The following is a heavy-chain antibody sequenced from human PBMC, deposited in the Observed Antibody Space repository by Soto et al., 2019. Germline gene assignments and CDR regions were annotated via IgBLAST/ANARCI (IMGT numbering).Heavy chain of an antibody. D-gene: IGHD3-9*01. CDR1: GGSISSSSYY. V-gene: IGHV4-39*01. J-gene: IGHJ4*02. CDR2: IYYSGST. CDR3: ARRDGDYDILTGYYNVGPFDY. Sequence: SETLSLTCTVSGGSISSSSYYWGWIRQPPGKGLEWIGSIYYSGSTYYNPSLKSRVTISVDTSKNQFSLKLSSVTAADTAVYYCARRDGDYDILTGYYNVGPFDYWGQGTLVTVSS.